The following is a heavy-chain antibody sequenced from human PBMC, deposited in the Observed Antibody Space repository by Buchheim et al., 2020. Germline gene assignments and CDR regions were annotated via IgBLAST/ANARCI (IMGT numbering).Heavy chain of an antibody. J-gene: IGHJ5*02. CDR1: GFTFSSYG. CDR3: AKDDWLYFEGSGYYEPGWLDP. Sequence: EEQLVESGGGLAQSGGSLRLSCAASGFTFSSYGMNWVRQAPGKGLEWVSYISTSSSDIYYADSVKGRFTISRDNAKNLLYLQMNILGAEDTAVYFCAKDDWLYFEGSGYYEPGWLDPWGQGTL. D-gene: IGHD3-22*01. V-gene: IGHV3-48*01. CDR2: ISTSSSDI.